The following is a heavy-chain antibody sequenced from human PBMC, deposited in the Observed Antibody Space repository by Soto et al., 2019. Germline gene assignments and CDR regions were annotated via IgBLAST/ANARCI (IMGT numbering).Heavy chain of an antibody. D-gene: IGHD3-22*01. J-gene: IGHJ3*02. CDR3: ARSSTYYYDSSGRDDAFDI. CDR1: GFTFSSYS. V-gene: IGHV3-21*01. Sequence: PGGSLRLSCAASGFTFSSYSMNWVRQAPGKGLEWVSSISSSSSYIYYADSVKGRFTISRDNAKNSLYLQMNSLRAEDTAVYYCARSSTYYYDSSGRDDAFDIWGQGTMVTVSS. CDR2: ISSSSSYI.